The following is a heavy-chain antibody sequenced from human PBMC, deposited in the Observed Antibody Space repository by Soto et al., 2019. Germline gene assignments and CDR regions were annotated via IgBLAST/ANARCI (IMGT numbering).Heavy chain of an antibody. D-gene: IGHD3-16*01. Sequence: EVLLVESGGGLVQPEGSLRLSCLVSGITFIGYWMGWIRQAPGKGLEWVANINHDGSEKYYAASVKGRFTISRDNVGDTLFLQMNSLRVGDTAIYYCARIRGPFDMWGRGTMVTVSS. V-gene: IGHV3-7*05. CDR3: ARIRGPFDM. J-gene: IGHJ3*02. CDR2: INHDGSEK. CDR1: GITFIGYW.